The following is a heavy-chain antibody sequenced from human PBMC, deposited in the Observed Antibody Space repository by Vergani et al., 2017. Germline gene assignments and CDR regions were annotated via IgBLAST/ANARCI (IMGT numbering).Heavy chain of an antibody. CDR1: GFSFRNAW. CDR2: IKSTFDRGTT. Sequence: EVQLVESGGGIVKPGGSLRLPCVASGFSFRNAWMNWVRRTPGEGLEWVGRIKSTFDRGTTDHAAAVKGRFTISRDDSKNTLFLQMNGLKTEDIGVYYCTTDPRYCGDGSCYWLRDHHYYGMDVWGQGTTVTVSS. CDR3: TTDPRYCGDGSCYWLRDHHYYGMDV. D-gene: IGHD2-21*01. J-gene: IGHJ6*02. V-gene: IGHV3-15*07.